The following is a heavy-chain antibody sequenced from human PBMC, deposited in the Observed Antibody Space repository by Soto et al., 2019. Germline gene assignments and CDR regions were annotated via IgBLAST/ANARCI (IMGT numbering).Heavy chain of an antibody. V-gene: IGHV3-15*01. CDR1: GFTFSNAW. CDR3: TTDSWNEDIGAFDI. J-gene: IGHJ3*02. Sequence: GGSLRLCCAASGFTFSNAWMSWVRQAPGKGLEWVGRIKSKTDGGTTDYAAPVKGRFTISGDDSKNTLYLQMNSLKTEDTAVYYCTTDSWNEDIGAFDIWGQGTMVTVSS. D-gene: IGHD1-1*01. CDR2: IKSKTDGGTT.